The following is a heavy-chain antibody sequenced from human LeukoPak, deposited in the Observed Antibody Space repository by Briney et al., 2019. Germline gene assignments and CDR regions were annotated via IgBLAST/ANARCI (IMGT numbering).Heavy chain of an antibody. V-gene: IGHV1-58*02. CDR2: IVVGSGNT. CDR1: GFTFTSSA. Sequence: SVKVSCKASGFTFTSSAMQWVRQARGQRLEWIGWIVVGSGNTNYAQTFQERVTITRDMSTSTAYMELSSLRSEDTAVYYCAAASIWFGELGLNYWGQGTLVTVSS. CDR3: AAASIWFGELGLNY. J-gene: IGHJ4*02. D-gene: IGHD3-10*01.